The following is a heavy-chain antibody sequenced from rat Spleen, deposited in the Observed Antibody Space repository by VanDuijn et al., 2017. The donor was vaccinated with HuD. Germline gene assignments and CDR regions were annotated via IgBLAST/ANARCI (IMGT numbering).Heavy chain of an antibody. D-gene: IGHD4-3*01. CDR2: ITNSGGSI. CDR3: TAGVY. V-gene: IGHV5-29*01. J-gene: IGHJ2*01. CDR1: RFTFSNYG. Sequence: EVQMVESGGGLVQPGRSLTLSCAASRFTFSNYGMAWVRQAPGKGLEWVASITNSGGSIYYPDSMKGRFTASRDNAKSTLYLQTDSLRSEDTATYCCTAGVYWGQGVMVTVSS.